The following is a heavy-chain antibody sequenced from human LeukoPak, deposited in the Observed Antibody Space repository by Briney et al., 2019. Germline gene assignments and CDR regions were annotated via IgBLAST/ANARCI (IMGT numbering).Heavy chain of an antibody. CDR1: GGSFSGYY. Sequence: SETLSLTCAVYGGSFSGYYWSWIRQPPGKGLEWIGEINHSGSTNYNPFLKSRVTISVDTSKNQFSLKLSSVTAADTAVYYCARVPGYCSGGSCYSGRYYYYGMDVWGQGTTVTVSS. CDR2: INHSGST. J-gene: IGHJ6*02. D-gene: IGHD2-15*01. V-gene: IGHV4-34*01. CDR3: ARVPGYCSGGSCYSGRYYYYGMDV.